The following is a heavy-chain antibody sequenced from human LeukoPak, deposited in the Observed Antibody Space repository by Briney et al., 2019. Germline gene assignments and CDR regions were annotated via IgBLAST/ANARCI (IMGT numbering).Heavy chain of an antibody. CDR3: ARVGGTNYYYYGMDV. CDR2: IYDSGST. J-gene: IGHJ6*02. V-gene: IGHV4-59*01. CDR1: GGSISSYY. Sequence: SETLSLTCTVSGGSISSYYWSWIRQPPGKGLEWIGYIYDSGSTNYNPSLKSRVTISVDTSKNQFSQKLSSVTAADTAVYYCARVGGTNYYYYGMDVWGQGTTVTVSS. D-gene: IGHD1-1*01.